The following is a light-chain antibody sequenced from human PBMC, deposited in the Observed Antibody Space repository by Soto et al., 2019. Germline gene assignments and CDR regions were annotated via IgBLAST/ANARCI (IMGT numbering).Light chain of an antibody. V-gene: IGLV2-14*03. J-gene: IGLJ1*01. CDR2: EVS. CDR1: SSDVGGYNS. Sequence: LTQPASVSGSPGQSITVSCTGTSSDVGGYNSVSWYQQHPGKPPKLIIYEVSNRPSGVSDRFSGSKSGNTASLTISGLQAEDEADYYCSSYTSTSSYVFATG. CDR3: SSYTSTSSYV.